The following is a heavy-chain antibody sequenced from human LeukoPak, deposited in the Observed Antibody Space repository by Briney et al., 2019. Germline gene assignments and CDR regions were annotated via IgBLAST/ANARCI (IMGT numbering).Heavy chain of an antibody. J-gene: IGHJ4*02. D-gene: IGHD3-10*01. CDR1: GFTFSRYW. CDR2: IKQDGSEK. V-gene: IGHV3-7*01. Sequence: PGGSLRLSCAAYGFTFSRYWMSWVRQAPGKGLEWVANIKQDGSEKYYVDSVKGRFTISRDNAKNSLYLQMNSLRAEDTAVYHCARARSSGSYYNFDYWGQGTLVTVSS. CDR3: ARARSSGSYYNFDY.